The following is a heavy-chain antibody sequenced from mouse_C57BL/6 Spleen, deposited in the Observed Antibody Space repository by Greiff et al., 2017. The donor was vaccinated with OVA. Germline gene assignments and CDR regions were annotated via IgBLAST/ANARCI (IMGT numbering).Heavy chain of an antibody. D-gene: IGHD1-1*01. CDR3: ARSYGSSYYFDY. Sequence: VQLQQPGAELVRPGTSVKLSCKASGYTFTSYWMRWVKQRPGQGLEWIGVIDPSDSYTNYNQKFKGKATLTVDTSSSTAYMQLSSLTSEDSAVYDCARSYGSSYYFDYWGQGTTLTVSS. CDR2: IDPSDSYT. J-gene: IGHJ2*01. V-gene: IGHV1-59*01. CDR1: GYTFTSYW.